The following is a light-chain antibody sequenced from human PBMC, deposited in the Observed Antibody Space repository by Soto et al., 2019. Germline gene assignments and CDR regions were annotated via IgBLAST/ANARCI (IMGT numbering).Light chain of an antibody. CDR2: GAS. CDR3: QQYGDSPVT. V-gene: IGKV3-20*01. CDR1: QSVSSTF. J-gene: IGKJ4*01. Sequence: ETVLTQSPGTLSLSPGERVTLSCRASQSVSSTFLAWYQQKPGQAPRLLIYGASSRATGIPDRISGSGSGTDFTLTISRLEPEDFAVYYCQQYGDSPVTFGGGTKVEIK.